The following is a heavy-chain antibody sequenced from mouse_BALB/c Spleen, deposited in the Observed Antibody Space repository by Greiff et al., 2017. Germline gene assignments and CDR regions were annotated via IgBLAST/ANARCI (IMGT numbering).Heavy chain of an antibody. CDR3: ASFTTAPWFAY. Sequence: VHVKQSGAELVKPGASVKLSCTASGFNIKDTYMHWVKQRPEQGLEWIGRIDPANGNTKYDPKFQGKATITADTSSNTAYLQLSSLTSEDTAVYYCASFTTAPWFAYWGQGTLVTVSA. V-gene: IGHV14-3*02. J-gene: IGHJ3*01. CDR1: GFNIKDTY. CDR2: IDPANGNT. D-gene: IGHD1-2*01.